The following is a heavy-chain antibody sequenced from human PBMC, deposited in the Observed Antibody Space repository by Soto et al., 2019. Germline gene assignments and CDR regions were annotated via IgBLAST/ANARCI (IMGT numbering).Heavy chain of an antibody. D-gene: IGHD2-15*01. V-gene: IGHV3-30*18. J-gene: IGHJ4*02. CDR3: AKEIGSCGWYWSATLDY. CDR1: GFTFSSYG. CDR2: ITYDGSNK. Sequence: QVQLVESGGGVVQPGRSLRLSCAASGFTFSSYGMHWVRQAPGKGLEWVAVITYDGSNKYYADSVKGRFTISRDNSKNTLNLQMNSLRAEETAVYCCAKEIGSCGWYWSATLDYWGQGTLVTVSS.